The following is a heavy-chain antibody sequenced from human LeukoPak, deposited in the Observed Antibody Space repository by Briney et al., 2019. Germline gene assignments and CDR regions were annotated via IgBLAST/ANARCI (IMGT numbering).Heavy chain of an antibody. CDR2: IYSGGST. D-gene: IGHD6-19*01. CDR1: GFTVSRNY. J-gene: IGHJ4*02. V-gene: IGHV3-53*01. CDR3: ARDQFSSGAYFDS. Sequence: GGSLRLSCAASGFTVSRNYMTWVRQAPGKGLEWVSVIYSGGSTYYADSVKGRFTISRDNSKNTLYLQMNSLRVEDTAVYYCARDQFSSGAYFDSWGRGTLVTVSS.